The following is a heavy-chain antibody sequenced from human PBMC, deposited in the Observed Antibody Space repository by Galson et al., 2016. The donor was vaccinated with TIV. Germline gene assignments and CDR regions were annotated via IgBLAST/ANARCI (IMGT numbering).Heavy chain of an antibody. V-gene: IGHV1-69*13. Sequence: SVKVSCKASGGTFSSNAINWVRQAPGQGLEWMGGIIPKSGTANYAQQFQGRDTITADESTSTAYMELSSLTSGDTAVYYWARDQNRLVRTRYGFDIWGQGTMVTVSS. J-gene: IGHJ3*02. CDR3: ARDQNRLVRTRYGFDI. CDR1: GGTFSSNA. CDR2: IIPKSGTA. D-gene: IGHD6-19*01.